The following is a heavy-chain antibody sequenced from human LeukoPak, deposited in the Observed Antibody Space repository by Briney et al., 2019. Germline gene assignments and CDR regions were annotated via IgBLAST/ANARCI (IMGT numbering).Heavy chain of an antibody. J-gene: IGHJ3*02. CDR3: TSTPLRFLDETFGI. CDR2: IRRKPNNYAT. CDR1: GFTFSGSA. Sequence: GGSLRLSCAASGFTFSGSAMHWVRQASGKGLEWVGRIRRKPNNYATAYAASVTGRFTISRDDSKNTAYLQMNSLKTEDTAVYYCTSTPLRFLDETFGIWGQGTMVTVSS. D-gene: IGHD3-3*01. V-gene: IGHV3-73*01.